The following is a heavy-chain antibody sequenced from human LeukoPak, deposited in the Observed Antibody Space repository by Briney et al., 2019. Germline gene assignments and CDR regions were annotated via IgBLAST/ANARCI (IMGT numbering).Heavy chain of an antibody. CDR3: ARSLYPNWYFDL. D-gene: IGHD2-2*01. CDR2: IYYSGST. J-gene: IGHJ2*01. CDR1: GVSISSYY. Sequence: PSETLSLTCTVSGVSISSYYWSWLRQPPGKGLEWLGYIYYSGSTNYNPSLKSRVTISVDTSKNQFSLKLSSVTAADTAVYYCARSLYPNWYFDLWGRGTLVTVSS. V-gene: IGHV4-59*01.